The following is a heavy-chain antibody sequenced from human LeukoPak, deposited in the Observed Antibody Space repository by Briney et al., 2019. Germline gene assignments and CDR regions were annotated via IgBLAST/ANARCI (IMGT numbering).Heavy chain of an antibody. V-gene: IGHV4-4*09. CDR2: IYTSGST. Sequence: ASETLSLTCTVSGGSISSYYWSWIRQPPGKGLEWIGYIYTSGSTNYNPSLKSRVTISVDTSKNQFSLKLSSVTAADTAVYYCARQLNNWFDPWGQGTLATVSS. J-gene: IGHJ5*02. CDR1: GGSISSYY. D-gene: IGHD2-2*01. CDR3: ARQLNNWFDP.